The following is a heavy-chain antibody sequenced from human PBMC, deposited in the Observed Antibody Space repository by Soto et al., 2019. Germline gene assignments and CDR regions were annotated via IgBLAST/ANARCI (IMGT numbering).Heavy chain of an antibody. V-gene: IGHV4-31*03. CDR3: ASVSGGYSEYYFDY. D-gene: IGHD2-21*02. CDR1: GVSISSGGYY. CDR2: IYYSGRT. J-gene: IGHJ4*02. Sequence: SETLSLTCTVSGVSISSGGYYWGWIRQHPGKGLEWSGNIYYSGRTYYNPSLKSRVIMSVDTSKTHFPLILSSVTAADTAMYFCASVSGGYSEYYFDYWGQGTLVTVSS.